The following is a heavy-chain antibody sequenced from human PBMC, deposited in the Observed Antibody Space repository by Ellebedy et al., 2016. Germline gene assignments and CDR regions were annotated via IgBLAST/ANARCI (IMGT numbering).Heavy chain of an antibody. CDR2: IKQDESDK. J-gene: IGHJ5*02. Sequence: GGSLRLSCAASGFTVSSDYMSWVRQAPGKGLEWVASIKQDESDKKYVDPVKGRFTISRDNAKNSVSLQMNSLRAEDTAMYYCARSGVPNRDDIWFDPWGQGTLVTVSA. CDR1: GFTVSSDY. CDR3: ARSGVPNRDDIWFDP. D-gene: IGHD1-1*01. V-gene: IGHV3-7*03.